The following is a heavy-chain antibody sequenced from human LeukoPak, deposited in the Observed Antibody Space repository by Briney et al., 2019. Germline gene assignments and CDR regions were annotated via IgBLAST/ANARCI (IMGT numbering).Heavy chain of an antibody. Sequence: SVKLSCNASGGTFSSYAISWVRQAPGHGLEWMGGIIPIFGTANYAQKFQGRVTITTDESTSTAYMELSSLRSEDTAVYYSPRDVNPHTYYYDSSGYSPQVGFDYSGQGTLVTVSS. CDR1: GGTFSSYA. V-gene: IGHV1-69*05. CDR2: IIPIFGTA. J-gene: IGHJ4*02. D-gene: IGHD3-22*01. CDR3: PRDVNPHTYYYDSSGYSPQVGFDY.